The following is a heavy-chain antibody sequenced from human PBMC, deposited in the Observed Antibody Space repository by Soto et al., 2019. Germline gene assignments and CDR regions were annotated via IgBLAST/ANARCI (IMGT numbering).Heavy chain of an antibody. CDR1: GFTFSSYG. J-gene: IGHJ3*02. V-gene: IGHV3-33*01. Sequence: QVQLVESGGGVVQPGRSLRLSCAASGFTFSSYGMHWVRQAPGKGLEWVAVIWYDGSNKYYADSVKGRFTISRDNSKNTLYLQMNSLRAEDTAVYYCARGLNWYAFDIWGQGTMVTVSS. CDR2: IWYDGSNK. CDR3: ARGLNWYAFDI.